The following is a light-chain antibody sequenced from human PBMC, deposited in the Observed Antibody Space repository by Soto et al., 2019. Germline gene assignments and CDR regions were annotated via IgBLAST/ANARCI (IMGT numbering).Light chain of an antibody. CDR3: SSYARSSTLV. Sequence: QSALTQPASVSGSPGQSITITCTGTSSDVGGHNYVSWYQQHPGKSPKLMIYEVSNRPSGVFNLFSCSKSGNTASLTISALQAEDDAEDYCSSYARSSTLVFGGGTKLTVL. CDR1: SSDVGGHNY. J-gene: IGLJ2*01. CDR2: EVS. V-gene: IGLV2-14*01.